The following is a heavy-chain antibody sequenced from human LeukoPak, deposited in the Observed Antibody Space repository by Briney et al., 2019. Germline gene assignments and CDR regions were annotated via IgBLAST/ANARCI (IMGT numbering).Heavy chain of an antibody. J-gene: IGHJ5*02. CDR1: GGSFSGYY. D-gene: IGHD6-19*01. Sequence: SETLSLTCAVYGGSFSGYYWSWIRQPPGKGLEWIGEINHSGSTNYNPSLKSRVTISVDTSKNQFSPKLSSVTAADTAVYYCATARAGAAFRWFDPWGQGTLVTVSS. V-gene: IGHV4-34*01. CDR2: INHSGST. CDR3: ATARAGAAFRWFDP.